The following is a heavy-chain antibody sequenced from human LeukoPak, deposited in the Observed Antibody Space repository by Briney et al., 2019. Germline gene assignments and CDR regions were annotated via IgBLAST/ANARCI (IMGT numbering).Heavy chain of an antibody. CDR1: GGSVSSGSYY. Sequence: PSETLSLTCTVSGGSVSSGSYYWSWIRQPPGKGLEWIAYIYYSGSTNYNPSLKSRVTISVDTSKNQFSLRLSSVTAADTAVYYCAELLDVAFDIWGQGTMVTVSS. CDR2: IYYSGST. J-gene: IGHJ3*02. V-gene: IGHV4-61*01. CDR3: AELLDVAFDI. D-gene: IGHD2-15*01.